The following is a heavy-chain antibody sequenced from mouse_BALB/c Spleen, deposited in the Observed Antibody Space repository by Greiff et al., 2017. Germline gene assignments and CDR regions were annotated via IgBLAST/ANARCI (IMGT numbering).Heavy chain of an antibody. CDR1: GFTFSSYY. V-gene: IGHV5-6-2*01. D-gene: IGHD1-1*01. J-gene: IGHJ3*01. Sequence: EVKVVESGAGLVKPGGSLKLSCAASGFTFSSYYMSWVRQTPEKRLELVAAINSNGGSTNYPDTVKGRFTITRDNTKNTLYLQMSSLKSEDTALYYCARPLYGGSYRYAYWGQGTLVTVSA. CDR2: INSNGGST. CDR3: ARPLYGGSYRYAY.